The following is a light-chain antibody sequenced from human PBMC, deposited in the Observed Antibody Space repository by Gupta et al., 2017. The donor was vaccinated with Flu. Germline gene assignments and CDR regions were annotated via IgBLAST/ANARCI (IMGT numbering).Light chain of an antibody. Sequence: GDRVTITCRASRSISNYLNWYQQKPGKAPKLLIYAASNLQSGVPSRFSGSGLGTDFTLTITSLQPEDFATYYCQQSYSTLRTFGQGTKVEIK. CDR1: RSISNY. CDR3: QQSYSTLRT. CDR2: AAS. J-gene: IGKJ1*01. V-gene: IGKV1-39*01.